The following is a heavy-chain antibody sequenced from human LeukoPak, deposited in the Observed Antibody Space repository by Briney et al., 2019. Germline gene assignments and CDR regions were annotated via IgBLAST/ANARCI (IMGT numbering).Heavy chain of an antibody. CDR3: AIRLEYYYGLDV. Sequence: HGESLKIPWKGSGYRFTSYWIGWVRQMPGKGLEWMGTIYLDDSDTIYSPSLQGQVTISADKSIRTAYLQWSSLKASDTAMYYCAIRLEYYYGLDVWGQGTAVTVSS. CDR1: GYRFTSYW. D-gene: IGHD3-16*01. V-gene: IGHV5-51*01. J-gene: IGHJ6*02. CDR2: IYLDDSDT.